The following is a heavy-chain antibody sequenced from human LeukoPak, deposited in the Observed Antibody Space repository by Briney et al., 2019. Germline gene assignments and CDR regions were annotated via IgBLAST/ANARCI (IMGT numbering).Heavy chain of an antibody. CDR2: LYHSGGT. V-gene: IGHV4-38-2*02. CDR3: ARSYYYDTSNFYVFDY. CDR1: GYSISSGYS. Sequence: SETLSLTCTVSGYSISSGYSWGWIRQPPGKGLEWIGSLYHSGGTYYNPSLKSRVDISVDTSKNQFSLILTSVTASDTAIYYCARSYYYDTSNFYVFDYWAREPWSPSPQ. J-gene: IGHJ4*02. D-gene: IGHD3-22*01.